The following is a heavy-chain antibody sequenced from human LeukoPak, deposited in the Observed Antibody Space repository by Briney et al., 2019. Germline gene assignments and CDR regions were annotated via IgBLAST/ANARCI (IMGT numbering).Heavy chain of an antibody. D-gene: IGHD2-15*01. Sequence: PSQTPSLTCTVCVGSISSGGYYCSWIRQHARKGLEWIGYIYYSGSTYYNPSLKSRVTISVDTSKNQFSLKLSSVTAADTAVYYCAREGEDIVDVWGKGTTVTVSS. CDR1: VGSISSGGYY. V-gene: IGHV4-31*03. CDR2: IYYSGST. CDR3: AREGEDIVDV. J-gene: IGHJ6*04.